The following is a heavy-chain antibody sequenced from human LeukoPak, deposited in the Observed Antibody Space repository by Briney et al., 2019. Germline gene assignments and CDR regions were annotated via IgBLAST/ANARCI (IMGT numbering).Heavy chain of an antibody. CDR1: GFTFNTYA. CDR3: ARGGGFSTYIKYDAFDI. J-gene: IGHJ3*02. CDR2: INSGNTFR. V-gene: IGHV3-21*01. D-gene: IGHD4-11*01. Sequence: GGSLRLSCASSGFTFNTYAMNWVRQAPGMGLEWVSYINSGNTFRYYADSVRGRCTISRDNTKSSLYLQMSNMRADDTALYFCARGGGFSTYIKYDAFDIWGQGTMVTVSS.